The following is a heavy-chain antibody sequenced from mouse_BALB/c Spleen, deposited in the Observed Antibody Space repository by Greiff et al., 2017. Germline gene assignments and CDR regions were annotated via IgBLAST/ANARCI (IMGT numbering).Heavy chain of an antibody. Sequence: VQGVESGPGLVAPSQSLSITCTVSGFSLTGYGVNWVRQPPGKGLEWLGMIWGDGSTDYNSALKSRLSISKDNSKSQVFLKMNSLQTDDTARYYCARGYGNYRDAMDYWGQGTSVTVSS. CDR3: ARGYGNYRDAMDY. V-gene: IGHV2-6-7*01. CDR1: GFSLTGYG. D-gene: IGHD2-1*01. CDR2: IWGDGST. J-gene: IGHJ4*01.